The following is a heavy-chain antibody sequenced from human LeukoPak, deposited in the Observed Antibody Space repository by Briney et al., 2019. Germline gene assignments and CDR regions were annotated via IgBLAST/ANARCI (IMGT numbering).Heavy chain of an antibody. V-gene: IGHV3-48*03. CDR2: ISSSGSTI. Sequence: GGSLRLSCAASGFTFSSYEMNWVRQAPGKGLEGVSYISSSGSTIYYADSVKGRFNISRDNAKNSLYLQMNSLRAEDTALYYCARVYELREEDYYYYYMDVWGKGTTVTVSS. D-gene: IGHD5/OR15-5a*01. J-gene: IGHJ6*03. CDR3: ARVYELREEDYYYYYMDV. CDR1: GFTFSSYE.